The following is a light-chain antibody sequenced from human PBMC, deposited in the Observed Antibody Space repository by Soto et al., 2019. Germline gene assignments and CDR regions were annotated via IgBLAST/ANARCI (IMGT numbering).Light chain of an antibody. CDR2: GAS. CDR1: QSVSRSY. Sequence: EIVLTQSPGTLSFSPGERATISCRASQSVSRSYLAWYQQKPGQAPGLLIYGASSRATGIPDRFSGSGSGTDFTLVIRRLEPEDFAVYYCQQDGSSPLFTFGPVTKVDI. V-gene: IGKV3-20*01. CDR3: QQDGSSPLFT. J-gene: IGKJ3*01.